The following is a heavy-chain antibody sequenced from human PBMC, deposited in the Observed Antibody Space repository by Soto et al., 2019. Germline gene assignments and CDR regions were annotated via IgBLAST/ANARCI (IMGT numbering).Heavy chain of an antibody. CDR3: ARDSIAIFGVVTRQNWFDP. Sequence: ASVKVSCKASGYTFTGYYMHWVRQAPGQGLEWMGWINPNSGGTNYAQKFQGRVTMTRDTSISTAYMELSRLRSDDTAVYYCARDSIAIFGVVTRQNWFDPWGQGTLVTVSS. CDR1: GYTFTGYY. V-gene: IGHV1-2*02. J-gene: IGHJ5*02. CDR2: INPNSGGT. D-gene: IGHD3-3*01.